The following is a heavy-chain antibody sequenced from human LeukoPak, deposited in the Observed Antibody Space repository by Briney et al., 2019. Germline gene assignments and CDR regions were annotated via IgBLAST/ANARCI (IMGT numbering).Heavy chain of an antibody. D-gene: IGHD3-22*01. CDR3: ARDLGQYYDTSDNWFDP. J-gene: IGHJ5*02. CDR1: GFTFRTYW. V-gene: IGHV3-74*01. Sequence: GGSLRLSCAASGFTFRTYWTHWVRHAPGKGLMWVSRINTEGSSTSYADSVKSRFTISRDNAKNTLNLQMNSLRAEDTAVYYCARDLGQYYDTSDNWFDPWGQGTLVTVSS. CDR2: INTEGSST.